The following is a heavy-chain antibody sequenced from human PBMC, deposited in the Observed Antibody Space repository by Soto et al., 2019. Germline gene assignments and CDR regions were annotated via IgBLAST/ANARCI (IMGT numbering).Heavy chain of an antibody. CDR1: GFTFSRFA. Sequence: PGGSLRLSCAASGFTFSRFAMHWVRQAPGKGLEWVAVISYDGNNKYYAHSVRGRFTVSRDNSKNTLYLQMNSLRTEDTAVYYCARDTLSEYSYSWGRGTLVTVSS. V-gene: IGHV3-30-3*01. CDR2: ISYDGNNK. D-gene: IGHD6-6*01. J-gene: IGHJ4*02. CDR3: ARDTLSEYSYS.